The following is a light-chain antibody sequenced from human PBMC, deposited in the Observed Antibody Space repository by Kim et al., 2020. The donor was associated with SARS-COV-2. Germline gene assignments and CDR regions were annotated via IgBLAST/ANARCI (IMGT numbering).Light chain of an antibody. CDR1: RSNIGTTSN. J-gene: IGLJ3*02. CDR2: GDN. V-gene: IGLV1-40*01. CDR3: QSFDSSLTLWV. Sequence: QRVTISCTGSRSNIGTTSNVHWYQQLPGRAPKRLISGDNNRASGVPDRFSASKSATSASLTITGLQAEDEADYYCQSFDSSLTLWVFGGGTRLTVL.